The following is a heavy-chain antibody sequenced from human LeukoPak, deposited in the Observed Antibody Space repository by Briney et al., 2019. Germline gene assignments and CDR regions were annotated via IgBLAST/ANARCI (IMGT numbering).Heavy chain of an antibody. CDR2: IYYSGST. J-gene: IGHJ5*02. CDR1: GGSVSSYY. D-gene: IGHD3-3*01. Sequence: PSETLSLTCTVSGGSVSSYYWSWIRQPPGKGLEWIGYIYYSGSTNYNPSLKSRVTISVDTSKNQFSLKLSSVTAADTAVYYCARDGLRSGYYISAGWFDPWGQGTLVTVSS. V-gene: IGHV4-59*02. CDR3: ARDGLRSGYYISAGWFDP.